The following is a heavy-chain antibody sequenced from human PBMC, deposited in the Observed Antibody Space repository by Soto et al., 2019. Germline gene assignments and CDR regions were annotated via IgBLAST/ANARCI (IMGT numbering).Heavy chain of an antibody. CDR3: ARGPAPPWIHPHYFDH. D-gene: IGHD5-12*01. J-gene: IGHJ4*02. CDR2: IYPGDSDI. Sequence: EALKISCKGYGYSFTSYWIGWVRQMPGKGLEWMGIIYPGDSDIRYSPSFQGQVTISADRSISTAYLQWTSLKASDTAMYYCARGPAPPWIHPHYFDHWGPGSLVTGSS. V-gene: IGHV5-51*01. CDR1: GYSFTSYW.